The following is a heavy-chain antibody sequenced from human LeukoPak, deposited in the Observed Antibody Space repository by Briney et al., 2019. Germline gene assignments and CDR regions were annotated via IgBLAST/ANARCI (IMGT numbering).Heavy chain of an antibody. J-gene: IGHJ6*02. D-gene: IGHD5-18*01. CDR2: INQDGSER. Sequence: PGGSLRLSCAVSGFTFSNYWMNWVRQPPGQGLEQVANINQDGSERYYVDSVKGRFTISRDSAKTSLYLQMNSLRAEDTAVYYCVRGRFNYGWGLDVWGQGTTVTVSS. CDR3: VRGRFNYGWGLDV. CDR1: GFTFSNYW. V-gene: IGHV3-7*01.